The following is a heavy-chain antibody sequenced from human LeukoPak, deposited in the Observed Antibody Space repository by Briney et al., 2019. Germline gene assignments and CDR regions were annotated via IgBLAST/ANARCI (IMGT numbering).Heavy chain of an antibody. CDR2: IRGDGSRQ. J-gene: IGHJ3*02. D-gene: IGHD3-22*01. CDR3: VRDDNYHDGSNYYDVLDI. V-gene: IGHV3-7*01. CDR1: GFTFSNYW. Sequence: GGSLRLSCEASGFTFSNYWMVWVRQAPGEGLEWVANIRGDGSRQYYLDSVKGRFTISLDNAKNSPYLQMSSLRADDTAVYYCVRDDNYHDGSNYYDVLDIWGQGTMVTVSS.